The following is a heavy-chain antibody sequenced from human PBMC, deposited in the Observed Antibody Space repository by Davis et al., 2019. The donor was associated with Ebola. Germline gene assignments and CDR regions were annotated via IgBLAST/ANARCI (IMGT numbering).Heavy chain of an antibody. Sequence: GESLKISCAASGFTFSSYAMSWVRQAPGKGLEWVSAISGSGGSTYYADPVKGRFTISRDNSKNTLYLQMNSLRAEDTAVYYCAKVYGGNSLWGQGTLVTVSS. D-gene: IGHD4-23*01. V-gene: IGHV3-23*01. CDR1: GFTFSSYA. J-gene: IGHJ4*02. CDR2: ISGSGGST. CDR3: AKVYGGNSL.